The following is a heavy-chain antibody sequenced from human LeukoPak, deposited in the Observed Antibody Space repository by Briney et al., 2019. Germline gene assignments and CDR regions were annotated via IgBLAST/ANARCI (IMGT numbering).Heavy chain of an antibody. V-gene: IGHV4-59*02. CDR1: GGSVSGYY. CDR3: ARIHRYCSGGACYVLDN. D-gene: IGHD2-15*01. Sequence: SETLSLTCVVSGGSVSGYYWGWIRQPPGRGLEWIGYAYYSGSTNYNPSFKSRITISVDTSRNQFSLQLSSVTAADTAVYYCARIHRYCSGGACYVLDNWGQGTLVAVSS. J-gene: IGHJ4*02. CDR2: AYYSGST.